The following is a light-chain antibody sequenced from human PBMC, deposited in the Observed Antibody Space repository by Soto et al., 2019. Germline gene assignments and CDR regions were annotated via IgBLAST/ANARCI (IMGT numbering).Light chain of an antibody. CDR3: GTWDESLGAGV. CDR1: GSNIGRNY. V-gene: IGLV1-51*01. Sequence: QSVLTQPASVSATPGEKVTISCSGRGSNIGRNYVSWYRQLSGTAPQLLIYDDNKRHSGVPDRLSGSRYGTSASLAIAGLQPGDEADYYCGTWDESLGAGVFGGGTKLTVL. J-gene: IGLJ2*01. CDR2: DDN.